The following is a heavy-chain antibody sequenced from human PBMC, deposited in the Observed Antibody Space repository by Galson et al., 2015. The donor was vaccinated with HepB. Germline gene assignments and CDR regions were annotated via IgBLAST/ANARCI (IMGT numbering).Heavy chain of an antibody. CDR1: GYNFINYW. CDR3: VTTYNDYADLVFDY. J-gene: IGHJ4*02. Sequence: QSGAEVKKPGESLKISCKGSGYNFINYWMGWVRQMPGKGLEWMGIIFPGDSDSRYNPSFQGRVTISVDTAANTAYLQWRRLEAADTAIYYCVTTYNDYADLVFDYWGQGTLVTVSS. D-gene: IGHD4/OR15-4a*01. V-gene: IGHV5-51*01. CDR2: IFPGDSDS.